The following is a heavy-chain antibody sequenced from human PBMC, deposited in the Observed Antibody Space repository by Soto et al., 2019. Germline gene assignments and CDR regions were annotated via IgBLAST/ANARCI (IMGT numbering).Heavy chain of an antibody. D-gene: IGHD1-26*01. Sequence: ASVKVSCKASGYTFTSYAMHWVRQAPGQRLEWMGWINAGNGNTKYSQKFQGRVTITRDTSGSTAYMELSSLRSEDTAVYYCARGGSLYWYFDLWGRGTLVTV. CDR3: ARGGSLYWYFDL. V-gene: IGHV1-3*01. J-gene: IGHJ2*01. CDR2: INAGNGNT. CDR1: GYTFTSYA.